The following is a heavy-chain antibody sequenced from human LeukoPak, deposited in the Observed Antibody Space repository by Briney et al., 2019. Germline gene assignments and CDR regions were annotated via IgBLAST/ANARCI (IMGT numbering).Heavy chain of an antibody. Sequence: PGGSLRLSCAASGFTFDDYAMHWVHQPPGKGLEWVSLISWEGGTTYYADSVKGRFTISRDNSKNSLYLQMNNLRAEDTAFYYCAKDGVVAALGDNWFDSWGQGTLVTVSS. D-gene: IGHD2-15*01. CDR1: GFTFDDYA. J-gene: IGHJ5*01. CDR2: ISWEGGTT. CDR3: AKDGVVAALGDNWFDS. V-gene: IGHV3-43D*03.